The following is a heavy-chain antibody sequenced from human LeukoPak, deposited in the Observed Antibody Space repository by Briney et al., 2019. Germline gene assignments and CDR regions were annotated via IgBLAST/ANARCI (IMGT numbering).Heavy chain of an antibody. CDR2: ISAYNGNT. CDR3: ATSDHPMLPGDY. J-gene: IGHJ4*02. Sequence: GASVKVSCKVSGYTFTSYGISWVRQAPGQGLEWVGWISAYNGNTNYAQKLQGRVTMTTDTSMSTAYMELRSLRSDDTAVYYCATSDHPMLPGDYWGQGTLVTVSS. D-gene: IGHD2-15*01. CDR1: GYTFTSYG. V-gene: IGHV1-18*01.